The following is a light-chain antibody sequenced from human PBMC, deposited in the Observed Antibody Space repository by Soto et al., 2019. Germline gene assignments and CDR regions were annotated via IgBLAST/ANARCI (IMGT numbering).Light chain of an antibody. Sequence: DIQMTQSPSTLSASVGDRVTITCRASQSISGSLAWYQQKPGKAPKLLIYEASNLKSGVPSRFSGSGSGTEYTLTISSLQPDDSASNYCQQYNRYSTFGQRTRVEIK. CDR2: EAS. J-gene: IGKJ1*01. CDR1: QSISGS. CDR3: QQYNRYST. V-gene: IGKV1-5*03.